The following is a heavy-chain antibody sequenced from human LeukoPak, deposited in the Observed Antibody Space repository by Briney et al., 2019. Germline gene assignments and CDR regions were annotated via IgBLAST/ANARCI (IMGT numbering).Heavy chain of an antibody. CDR2: IIPILGIA. CDR3: ARDPPYYDSSGYYDY. CDR1: GGTFSSYA. Sequence: GASVKVSCKASGGTFSSYAISWVRQAPGQGLEWMGRIIPILGIANYAQKFQGRVTITADKSTSTAYMELSSLRSEDTAVYYCARDPPYYDSSGYYDYWGRGTLVTVSS. D-gene: IGHD3-22*01. V-gene: IGHV1-69*04. J-gene: IGHJ4*02.